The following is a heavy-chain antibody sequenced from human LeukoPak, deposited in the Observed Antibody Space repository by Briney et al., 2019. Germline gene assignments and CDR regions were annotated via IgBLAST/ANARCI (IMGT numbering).Heavy chain of an antibody. CDR2: INHSGST. Sequence: SETLSLTCAVYGGSFSGYYWSWIRQPPGKGLEWIGEINHSGSTNYNPSLKSRVTISVDRSKNQFSLKLSSVTAADTAVYYCARDTHDAFDIWGQGTMVTVSS. CDR3: ARDTHDAFDI. J-gene: IGHJ3*02. CDR1: GGSFSGYY. V-gene: IGHV4-34*01.